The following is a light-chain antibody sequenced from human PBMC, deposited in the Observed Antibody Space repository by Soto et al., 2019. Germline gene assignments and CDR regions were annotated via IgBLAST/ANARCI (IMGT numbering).Light chain of an antibody. CDR3: QQYNGYWT. CDR1: QSISDL. CDR2: KAS. Sequence: DIQMTQSPSTLSASVGDRVTITCRASQSISDLLAWYQQKPGKAPKLLIYKASNLKSGVPSRFSGSGSGTDYTLTISSLQPDDFASYYCQQYNGYWTFGQGTKVEI. V-gene: IGKV1-5*03. J-gene: IGKJ1*01.